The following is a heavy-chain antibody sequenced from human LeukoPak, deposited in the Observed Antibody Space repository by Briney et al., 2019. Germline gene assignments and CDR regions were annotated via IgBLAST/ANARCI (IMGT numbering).Heavy chain of an antibody. V-gene: IGHV3-7*01. CDR2: IKQDGSEK. CDR3: AKEGY. J-gene: IGHJ4*02. CDR1: GFSLSVNW. Sequence: PGGSLRPSCAASGFSLSVNWMSWVRQAPGKGPEWVASIKQDGSEKYYVDSVSGRFTISRDNAKNSLYLQMNSLRAEDTAVYYCAKEGYWGQGTLVTVSS.